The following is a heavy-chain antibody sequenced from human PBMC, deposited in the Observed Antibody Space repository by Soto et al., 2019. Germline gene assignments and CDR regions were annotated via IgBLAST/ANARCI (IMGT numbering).Heavy chain of an antibody. CDR3: ARQGNGAEGFDF. CDR1: GYSFSSHW. D-gene: IGHD4-17*01. V-gene: IGHV5-51*01. J-gene: IGHJ4*02. CDR2: IYPGDSDT. Sequence: EVQLGQSGAEVKKPGESLKISCKGSGYSFSSHWIGWVRQMPGKGLDWMGIIYPGDSDTRYSPSFQGQVTISVDKSINTAYLQWSSLMASDTAIYYCARQGNGAEGFDFWGQGTLVTVSS.